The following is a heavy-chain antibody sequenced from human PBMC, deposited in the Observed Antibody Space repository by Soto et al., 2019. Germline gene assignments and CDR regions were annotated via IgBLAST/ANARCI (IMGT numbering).Heavy chain of an antibody. CDR3: ARPLCSLAYCGGDNGMDV. J-gene: IGHJ6*02. CDR2: ISSSSSYT. Sequence: QVQLVESGGGLVKPGGSLRLSCAASGFTFSDYYMSWIRQAPGKGLEWVSYISSSSSYTNYADSVKGRFTISRDNAKNSLYLQMNSLRAEDTAVYYGARPLCSLAYCGGDNGMDVWGQGTTVTVSS. CDR1: GFTFSDYY. D-gene: IGHD2-21*02. V-gene: IGHV3-11*05.